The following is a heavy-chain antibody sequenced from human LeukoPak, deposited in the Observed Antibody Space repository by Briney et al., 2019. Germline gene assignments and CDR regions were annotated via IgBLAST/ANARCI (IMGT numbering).Heavy chain of an antibody. D-gene: IGHD1-26*01. J-gene: IGHJ4*02. Sequence: GGSLRLSCAASQFTVSRNYMSWVRQAPGKGLEWVSVIYSDGSTYYADSVNGRFTISRDNSKNTVYLQMNRLRAEDTAVYYCARGSGSYSGYFDYWGQGTLVTVSS. V-gene: IGHV3-66*01. CDR2: IYSDGST. CDR1: QFTVSRNY. CDR3: ARGSGSYSGYFDY.